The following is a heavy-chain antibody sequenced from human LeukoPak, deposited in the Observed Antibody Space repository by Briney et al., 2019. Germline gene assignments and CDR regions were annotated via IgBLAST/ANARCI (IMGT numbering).Heavy chain of an antibody. CDR3: ARLGEPADY. J-gene: IGHJ4*02. CDR2: IYYSGST. CDR1: GGSISSYY. Sequence: PSETLSLTCTVSGGSISSYYWSWIRQPPGKGLEWIGYIYYSGSTDYNPSLKSRVTISVDTSKNQFSLKLSSVTAADTAVYYCARLGEPADYWGQGTLVTVSS. V-gene: IGHV4-59*08. D-gene: IGHD3-16*01.